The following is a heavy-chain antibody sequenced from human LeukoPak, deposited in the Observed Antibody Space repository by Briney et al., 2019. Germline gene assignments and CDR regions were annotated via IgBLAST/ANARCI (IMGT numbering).Heavy chain of an antibody. D-gene: IGHD3-22*01. J-gene: IGHJ4*02. CDR3: ARFRRRTLNYYDSSGHKGNFDY. V-gene: IGHV1-2*02. Sequence: ASVKVSCKASGYTFTGYYMLWVRQAPGQGLEWMGWINPNSGGTNYAQKFQGRVTMTRDTSISTAYMELSRLRSDDTAVYYCARFRRRTLNYYDSSGHKGNFDYWGQGTLVTVSS. CDR1: GYTFTGYY. CDR2: INPNSGGT.